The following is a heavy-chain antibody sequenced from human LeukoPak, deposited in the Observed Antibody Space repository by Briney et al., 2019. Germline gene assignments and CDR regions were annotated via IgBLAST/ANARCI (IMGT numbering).Heavy chain of an antibody. CDR3: ARERITIFGVALDY. J-gene: IGHJ4*02. D-gene: IGHD3-3*01. CDR2: IKQDGSEK. CDR1: GLTFSSYW. V-gene: IGHV3-7*01. Sequence: GSLRLSCAASGLTFSSYWMSWVRQAPGKGLEWVANIKQDGSEKYYVDSVKGRFTISRDNAKNSLYLRMNSLRAEDTAVYYCARERITIFGVALDYWGQGTLVTVSS.